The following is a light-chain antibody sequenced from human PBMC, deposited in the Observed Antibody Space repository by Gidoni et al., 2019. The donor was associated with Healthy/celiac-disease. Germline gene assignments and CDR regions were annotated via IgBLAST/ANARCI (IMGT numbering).Light chain of an antibody. CDR2: DAS. CDR1: RDISNY. Sequence: DIQMTQSPSSLFASVGDRVTITCQASRDISNYLNWYQQKPGKAPKLLIYDASNLETGVPSRFSGSGSGTDFTFTISSLQSEDIATYYCQQYDNLPYTFGQGTKLEIK. CDR3: QQYDNLPYT. V-gene: IGKV1-33*01. J-gene: IGKJ2*01.